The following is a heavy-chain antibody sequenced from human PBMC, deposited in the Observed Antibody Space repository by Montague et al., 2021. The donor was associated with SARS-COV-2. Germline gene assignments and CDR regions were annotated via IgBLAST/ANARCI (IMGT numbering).Heavy chain of an antibody. D-gene: IGHD6-13*01. Sequence: SETLSFTCTVSGGSFSSSSYYWGWIRQPPGKGLEWVGSICYSGSTYYNPSLKSRVTISIDTSKNQFSLKLSSVTAADTALYYCARVGRQQRVLLSCMDVWGQGTTVTVSS. CDR1: GGSFSSSSYY. CDR2: ICYSGST. V-gene: IGHV4-39*07. J-gene: IGHJ6*02. CDR3: ARVGRQQRVLLSCMDV.